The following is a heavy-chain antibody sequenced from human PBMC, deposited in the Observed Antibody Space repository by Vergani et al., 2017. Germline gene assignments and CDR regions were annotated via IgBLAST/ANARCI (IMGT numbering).Heavy chain of an antibody. CDR3: ARRATITMVRSLDY. CDR2: ISSSSSYI. CDR1: GITFSSYS. V-gene: IGHV3-21*01. Sequence: EVQLLESGGGLVQPGGSLRLSCAASGITFSSYSMNWVRQAPGKGLEWVSSISSSSSYIYYADSVKGRFTISRDNAKNSLYLQMNSLRAEDTAVYYCARRATITMVRSLDYWGQGTLVTVSS. J-gene: IGHJ4*02. D-gene: IGHD3-10*01.